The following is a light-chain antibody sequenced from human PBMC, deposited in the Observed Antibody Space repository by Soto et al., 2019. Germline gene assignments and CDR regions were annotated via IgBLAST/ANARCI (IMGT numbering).Light chain of an antibody. V-gene: IGKV1-39*01. J-gene: IGKJ3*01. CDR1: QSISDY. Sequence: DIQMTQSPSSLSASVGDRVAITCRATQSISDYLNWYQQKPGKALKLLIYGASNLQSGVPSRFSGSGSGTDFTLTISGLQPEDFCIYYCQQSYSLPLTFGPGTKLYVK. CDR3: QQSYSLPLT. CDR2: GAS.